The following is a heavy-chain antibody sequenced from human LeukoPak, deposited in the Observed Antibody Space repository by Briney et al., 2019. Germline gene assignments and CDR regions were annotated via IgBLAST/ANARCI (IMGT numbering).Heavy chain of an antibody. Sequence: SETVSLTCTFSGGFHSSHYWRWIRQPRGKGLEGIGHIYYSGSTNYNPSLKSRVTISVDTSKNQFSLKLSSVTAADTAVYYCARDGIGSSHYYYYYMDVWGKGNTVTVSS. V-gene: IGHV4-59*11. CDR3: ARDGIGSSHYYYYYMDV. CDR2: IYYSGST. CDR1: GGFHSSHY. J-gene: IGHJ6*03. D-gene: IGHD6-6*01.